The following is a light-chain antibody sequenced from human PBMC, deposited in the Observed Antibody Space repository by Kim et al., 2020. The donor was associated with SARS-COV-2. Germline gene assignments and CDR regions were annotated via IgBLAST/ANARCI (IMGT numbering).Light chain of an antibody. V-gene: IGLV2-14*03. CDR1: NSDIGGYNY. CDR3: SSYTSSKTWV. J-gene: IGLJ3*02. Sequence: QSALTQPASVSGSPGQWFTISCTGINSDIGGYNYVSWYQQHPGKAPKLIIYDVTKRPSGVSDRFSGSKSGNTASLIISGLQADDEADYYCSSYTSSKTWVFGGGTQLTVL. CDR2: DVT.